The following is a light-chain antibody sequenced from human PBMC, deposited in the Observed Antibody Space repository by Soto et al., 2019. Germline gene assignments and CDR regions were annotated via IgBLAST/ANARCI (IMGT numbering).Light chain of an antibody. J-gene: IGKJ3*01. CDR1: QSITNN. CDR2: RAY. CDR3: KKYNQWKGN. V-gene: IGKV3-15*01. Sequence: ILMTHSPATLSFPPWERATLSFMASQSITNNLAWYQHKPGQAPRLLIYRAYARATGIPARFSGSGSGTEFTLTINSMQSEDFEVYYCKKYNQWKGNFGPGKKVDIK.